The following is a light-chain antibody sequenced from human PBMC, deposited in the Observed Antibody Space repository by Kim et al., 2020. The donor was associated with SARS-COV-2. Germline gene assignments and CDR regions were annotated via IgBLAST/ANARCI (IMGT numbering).Light chain of an antibody. V-gene: IGLV2-11*01. CDR1: SRDVGDYNY. J-gene: IGLJ3*02. Sequence: GQPVTISCTGTSRDVGDYNYVSWYQQHPGKAPSLMIYDVSKRPSGVPDRFSGSKSGHTASLTISGLQAEDEADYYCCSYAGSYTWVFGGGTQLSVL. CDR2: DVS. CDR3: CSYAGSYTWV.